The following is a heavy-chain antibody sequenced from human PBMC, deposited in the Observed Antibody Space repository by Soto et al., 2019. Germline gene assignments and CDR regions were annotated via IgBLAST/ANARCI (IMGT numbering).Heavy chain of an antibody. D-gene: IGHD3-16*02. CDR3: AHIMITFGGVIGLDAFDI. Sequence: QITLKESGPTLVEPTQTLTLTCTFSGFSLDTRTAGVGWIRQPPGKALEWVAIIYWDDDKRYSPSLRSRLAITKDTYKNQVALTMTTLDPVDTGTYYCAHIMITFGGVIGLDAFDIWGQGTMVTVSS. CDR1: GFSLDTRTAG. V-gene: IGHV2-5*02. J-gene: IGHJ3*02. CDR2: IYWDDDK.